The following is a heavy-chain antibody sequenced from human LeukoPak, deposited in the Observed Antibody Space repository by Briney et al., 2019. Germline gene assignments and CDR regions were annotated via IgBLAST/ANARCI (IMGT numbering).Heavy chain of an antibody. CDR1: GFTFSRYW. CDR2: IWYDGSNK. D-gene: IGHD2-8*01. J-gene: IGHJ4*02. V-gene: IGHV3-33*07. Sequence: SGGSLRLSCAASGFTFSRYWMTWVRQAPGRGLEWVAVIWYDGSNKNYADSVKGRFTISRDNSKNTLYLQMNSLRAEDTALYYCARGYCTNGVCYFIDYRGQGTLVTVSS. CDR3: ARGYCTNGVCYFIDY.